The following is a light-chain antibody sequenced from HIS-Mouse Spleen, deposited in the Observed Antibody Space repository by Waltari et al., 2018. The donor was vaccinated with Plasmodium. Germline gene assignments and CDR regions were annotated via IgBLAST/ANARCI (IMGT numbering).Light chain of an antibody. CDR3: QQYGSSPRT. Sequence: EIVLTPSPGTLSLSPGARATLSCRASQSVSSSYLAWYQQKPGQAPRLLIYGASSRATGIPDRFSGSGSGTDFTLTISRLEPEDFAVYYCQQYGSSPRTFGQGTKLEIK. CDR2: GAS. J-gene: IGKJ2*01. CDR1: QSVSSSY. V-gene: IGKV3-20*01.